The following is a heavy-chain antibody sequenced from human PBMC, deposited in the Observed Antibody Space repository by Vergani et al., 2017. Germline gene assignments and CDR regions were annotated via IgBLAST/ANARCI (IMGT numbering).Heavy chain of an antibody. D-gene: IGHD1-26*01. V-gene: IGHV3-23*01. CDR2: ISGSGGST. J-gene: IGHJ4*02. Sequence: EVQLLESGGGLVQPGGSLRLSCAASGFTFSSYAMSWVRQAPGKGLEWVSAISGSGGSTYYADSVKGRCTISRDNSKNTLFLQMNSLRAEDTAVYYCAKLRYSGSYFDYWGQGTLVTVSS. CDR1: GFTFSSYA. CDR3: AKLRYSGSYFDY.